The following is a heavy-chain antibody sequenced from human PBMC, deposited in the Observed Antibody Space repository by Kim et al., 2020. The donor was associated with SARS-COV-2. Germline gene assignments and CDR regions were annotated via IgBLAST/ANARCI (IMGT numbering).Heavy chain of an antibody. CDR2: ISSNGGST. CDR1: GFTFSSYA. J-gene: IGHJ4*02. CDR3: VKDRISITMIVVVIALDY. Sequence: GGSLRLSCSASGFTFSSYAMHWVRQAPGKGLEYVSAISSNGGSTYYADSVKGRFTISRDNSKNTLYLQMSSLRAEDTAVYYCVKDRISITMIVVVIALDYWGQGTLVTVSS. D-gene: IGHD3-22*01. V-gene: IGHV3-64D*09.